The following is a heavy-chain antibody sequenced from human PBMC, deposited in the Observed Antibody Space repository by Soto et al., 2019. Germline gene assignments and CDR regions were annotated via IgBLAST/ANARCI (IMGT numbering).Heavy chain of an antibody. CDR2: ISSTTNYI. J-gene: IGHJ4*02. V-gene: IGHV3-21*06. CDR1: GFTFTRYS. CDR3: ARESEDLTANFDY. Sequence: GGSLRLSXAASGFTFTRYSMNWVRQAPGKGLEWVPSISSTTNYIYYGDSMKGRFTISRDNAKNSLYLEMNSLRAEDTAVYYCARESEDLTANFDYWGQGTLVTVS.